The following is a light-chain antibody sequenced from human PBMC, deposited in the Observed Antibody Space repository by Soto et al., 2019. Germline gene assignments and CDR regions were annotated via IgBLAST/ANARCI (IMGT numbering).Light chain of an antibody. CDR2: GAS. Sequence: DIVMTQSPATLSVSPGERATLSCRASQSVSSYLAWYQQKPGQAPRLLIYGASTRATGIPARFSGSGSGTEFTHTISSLQSEDFAVYYCQQYNNWPPWTFGQGTKVEV. CDR3: QQYNNWPPWT. CDR1: QSVSSY. J-gene: IGKJ1*01. V-gene: IGKV3-15*01.